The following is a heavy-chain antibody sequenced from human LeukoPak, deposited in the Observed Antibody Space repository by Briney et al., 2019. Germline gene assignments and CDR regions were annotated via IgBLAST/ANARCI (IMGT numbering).Heavy chain of an antibody. V-gene: IGHV4-34*01. Sequence: PSETLSLTCAVYGGSFSGYYWSWIRQPPGKGLEWIGEINHSGSTNYNPSLKSRVTISVDTSKNQFSLKLSSVTAADTAVYYCARITNGLLWFGEPRYYFDYWGQGTLVTVSS. D-gene: IGHD3-10*01. CDR3: ARITNGLLWFGEPRYYFDY. CDR2: INHSGST. CDR1: GGSFSGYY. J-gene: IGHJ4*02.